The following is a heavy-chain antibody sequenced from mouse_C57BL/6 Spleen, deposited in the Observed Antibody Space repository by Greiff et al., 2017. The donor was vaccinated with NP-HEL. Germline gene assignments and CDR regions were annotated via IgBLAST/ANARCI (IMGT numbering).Heavy chain of an antibody. V-gene: IGHV7-3*01. D-gene: IGHD1-1*01. CDR1: GFTFTDYY. CDR3: ARYRYGRSSYYAMDY. J-gene: IGHJ4*01. Sequence: EVKLVESGGGLVQPGGSLSLSCAASGFTFTDYYMSWVRQPPGKALEWLGFIRNKANGYTTEYSASVKGRFTISRDNSQSILYLQMNALRAEDSATYYCARYRYGRSSYYAMDYWGQGTSVTVSS. CDR2: IRNKANGYTT.